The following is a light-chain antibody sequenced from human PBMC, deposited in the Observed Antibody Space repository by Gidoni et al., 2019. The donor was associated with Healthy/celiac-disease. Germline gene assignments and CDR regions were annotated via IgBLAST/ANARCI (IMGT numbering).Light chain of an antibody. Sequence: ELVLTQSPGTLSLSPGEIATLSCRASQSVSSSYLAWDQQKPGQAPRLLISGASSRATGIPDRFSGSGSGTDFTLTISRLEPEDFAVYYCQQYGSSLWTFGQGTKVEIK. CDR2: GAS. J-gene: IGKJ1*01. CDR3: QQYGSSLWT. CDR1: QSVSSSY. V-gene: IGKV3-20*01.